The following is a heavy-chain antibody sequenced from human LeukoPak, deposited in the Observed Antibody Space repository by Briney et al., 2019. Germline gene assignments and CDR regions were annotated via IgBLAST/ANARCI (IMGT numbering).Heavy chain of an antibody. J-gene: IGHJ6*02. CDR2: T. V-gene: IGHV1-3*01. Sequence: TKYSQKFQGRVTITRDTSASTAYMELSNLRSEDTAVYYCARDGEDDFWSGPRLTYYYGMDVWGQGTTVTVSS. D-gene: IGHD3-3*01. CDR3: ARDGEDDFWSGPRLTYYYGMDV.